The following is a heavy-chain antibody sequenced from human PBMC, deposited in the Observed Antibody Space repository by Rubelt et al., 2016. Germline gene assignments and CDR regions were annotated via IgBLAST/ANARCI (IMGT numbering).Heavy chain of an antibody. CDR1: GGSVISNY. J-gene: IGHJ4*02. V-gene: IGHV4-59*08. Sequence: GGSVISNYWSWIRQPPGKGLEWTGYIYYTGTTNYNPSLKSRLTISVNTSKNQFSLKLTSVTAADTAVYYCARLRGGTDYWGQGTLVTVSS. CDR2: IYYTGTT. D-gene: IGHD3-10*01. CDR3: ARLRGGTDY.